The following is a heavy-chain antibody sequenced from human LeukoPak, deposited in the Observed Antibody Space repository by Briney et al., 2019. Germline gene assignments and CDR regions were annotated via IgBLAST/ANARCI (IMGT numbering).Heavy chain of an antibody. D-gene: IGHD3-3*01. V-gene: IGHV1-18*01. J-gene: IGHJ3*02. Sequence: ASVKVSCKASGYTFTSYGISWVRQAPGQGLEWMGWISAYNGNTNYAQKLQGRVTMTTDTSTSTAYMELRSLRSDDTAVYYCARGAMYYDFWSGYYRPAAFDIWGQGTMVTVSS. CDR2: ISAYNGNT. CDR1: GYTFTSYG. CDR3: ARGAMYYDFWSGYYRPAAFDI.